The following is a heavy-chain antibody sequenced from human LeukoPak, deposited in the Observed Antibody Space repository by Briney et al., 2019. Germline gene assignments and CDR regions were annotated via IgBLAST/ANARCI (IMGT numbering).Heavy chain of an antibody. CDR1: GYTFTSYA. CDR2: SNAGNGNT. CDR3: AKIIYRDIVVVPAVEAGYFDY. J-gene: IGHJ4*02. Sequence: GASVKVSCKASGYTFTSYAMHWVRQAPGQRLEWMGWSNAGNGNTKYSQEFQGRVTITRDTSASTAYMELSSLRAEDTAVYYCAKIIYRDIVVVPAVEAGYFDYWGQGTLVTVSS. V-gene: IGHV1-3*02. D-gene: IGHD2-2*01.